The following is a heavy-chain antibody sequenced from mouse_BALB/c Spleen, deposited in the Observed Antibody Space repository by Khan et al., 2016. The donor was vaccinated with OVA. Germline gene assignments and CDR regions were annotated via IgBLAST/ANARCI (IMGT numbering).Heavy chain of an antibody. CDR2: ILPGSGNT. V-gene: IGHV1-9*01. Sequence: QVRLQQSGAELMKPGASVKISCKATGYTFSSYWIEWIKQRPGHGLEWIGEILPGSGNTNYNQKFTGKATFTSDTSSNTAYMQLSSLTSEDSAVYYCARGARFAYWGQGTVVTVSA. CDR3: ARGARFAY. CDR1: GYTFSSYW. J-gene: IGHJ3*01.